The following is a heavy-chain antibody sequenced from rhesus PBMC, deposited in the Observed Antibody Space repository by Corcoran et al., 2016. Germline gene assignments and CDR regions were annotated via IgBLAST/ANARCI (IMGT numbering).Heavy chain of an antibody. CDR3: ARVAAAGTGLDS. CDR1: VGSISGYYY. CDR2: IYSNSEST. V-gene: IGHV4S12*01. D-gene: IGHD6-31*01. Sequence: QVQLQESGPGVVKPSETLSLTCAVSVGSISGYYYWSWLRPPLVKGLVWIGSIYSNSESTNSNPSLKSRVTISKDTSKTQFSLKLSSVTATDTAVYYCARVAAAGTGLDSWGQGVVVTVSS. J-gene: IGHJ6*01.